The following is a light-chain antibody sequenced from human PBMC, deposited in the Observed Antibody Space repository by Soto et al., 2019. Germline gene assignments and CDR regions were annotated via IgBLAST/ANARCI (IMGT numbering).Light chain of an antibody. J-gene: IGLJ3*02. CDR1: NSNLGSNT. CDR3: AAWDDSLNGVV. CDR2: SNN. V-gene: IGLV1-44*01. Sequence: QSVLTQPPSASGTPGQRVTISCSGSNSNLGSNTVHWYQHLPGTAPKLLSYSNNQRPSGVPDRFSGSKSGTSASLAISGLQSEDEADYYCAAWDDSLNGVVFGGGTKVTVL.